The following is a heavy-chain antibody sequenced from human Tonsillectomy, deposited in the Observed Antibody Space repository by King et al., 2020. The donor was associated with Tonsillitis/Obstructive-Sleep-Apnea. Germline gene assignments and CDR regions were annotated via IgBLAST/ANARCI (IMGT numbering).Heavy chain of an antibody. CDR3: ARDRNTSPYDFWSGYYMGGWFDP. CDR1: GGSISSYY. V-gene: IGHV4-59*01. D-gene: IGHD3-3*01. Sequence: QLQESGPGLVKPSETLSLTCTVSGGSISSYYWSWIRQPPGKGLEWIGYIYYSGSTNYNPSLKSRVNISVDTSKNQFSLKLSSVTAADTAVYYCARDRNTSPYDFWSGYYMGGWFDPWGQGNLVTVSS. J-gene: IGHJ5*02. CDR2: IYYSGST.